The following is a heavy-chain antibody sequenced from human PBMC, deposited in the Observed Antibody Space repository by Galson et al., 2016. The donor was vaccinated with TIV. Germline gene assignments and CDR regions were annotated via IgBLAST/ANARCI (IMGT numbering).Heavy chain of an antibody. CDR1: GGSIRGSGYY. J-gene: IGHJ4*02. V-gene: IGHV4-39*01. CDR2: ILYTGTT. CDR3: ARQVPNVGVVGPRRSFDY. D-gene: IGHD3-3*01. Sequence: LSLTCIVSGGSIRGSGYYWAWIRQPPGKGLEWIASILYTGTTYYNPSLKSRVTISVDTSKNQFSLRLSSVTAADTAMYRCARQVPNVGVVGPRRSFDYWGQGTLVTVSS.